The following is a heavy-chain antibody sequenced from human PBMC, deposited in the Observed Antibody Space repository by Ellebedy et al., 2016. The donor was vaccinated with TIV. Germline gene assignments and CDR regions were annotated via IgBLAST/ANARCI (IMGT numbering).Heavy chain of an antibody. Sequence: MPSETLSLTCTVSGDSISTSSHYWGWIRQPPGKGLEWIGPIYYSGSTYYNPSLKSRVTIAVDTSKNQFSLKLSSVTAAEAAVYYCARHVFGDYVNGMDVWGQGTTVTVSS. CDR3: ARHVFGDYVNGMDV. D-gene: IGHD4-17*01. CDR2: IYYSGST. J-gene: IGHJ6*02. CDR1: GDSISTSSHY. V-gene: IGHV4-39*01.